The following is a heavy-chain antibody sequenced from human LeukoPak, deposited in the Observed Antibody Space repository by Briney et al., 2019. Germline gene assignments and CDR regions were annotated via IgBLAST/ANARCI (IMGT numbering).Heavy chain of an antibody. CDR1: GGSFSGYY. CDR2: INHSGST. D-gene: IGHD6-19*01. V-gene: IGHV4-34*01. J-gene: IGHJ4*02. CDR3: ARVAVAAPFLDY. Sequence: SETLSLTCAVYGGSFSGYYWSWIRQPPGKGLEWIGEINHSGSTNYNPSLKSRVTISVDTSKNQFSLKLSSVTAADTAVYYCARVAVAAPFLDYWGQGTLVTVSS.